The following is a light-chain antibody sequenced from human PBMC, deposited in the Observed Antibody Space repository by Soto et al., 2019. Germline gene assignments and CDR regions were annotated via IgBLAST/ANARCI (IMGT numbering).Light chain of an antibody. J-gene: IGKJ3*01. CDR2: NAF. CDR1: QSVTSNY. Sequence: EIVLTQSPGTLSLSPGERATLSCRASQSVTSNYLAWYQQKPGQAPRLLMNNAFNRATGIPARFSGSGSGTDFTLTISSLEPEDFAVYYCQQRNNWPFTSFGPGTKVDIK. CDR3: QQRNNWPFTS. V-gene: IGKV3-11*01.